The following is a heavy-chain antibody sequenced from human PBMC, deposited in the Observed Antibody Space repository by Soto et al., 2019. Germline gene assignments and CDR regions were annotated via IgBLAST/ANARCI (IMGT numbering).Heavy chain of an antibody. CDR2: ISSSISTM. J-gene: IGHJ4*02. V-gene: IGHV3-48*02. CDR3: AREIRDTAVADFDY. Sequence: EVQLVESGGGLVQPGGSLRLSCAASGFTFSSYSMNWVRQAPGKGLEWLSYISSSISTMHYADSVKGRFTISRDNDKHSLYLQINRLRDEDTARYYYAREIRDTAVADFDYWGQGTLVTVSS. CDR1: GFTFSSYS. D-gene: IGHD5-18*01.